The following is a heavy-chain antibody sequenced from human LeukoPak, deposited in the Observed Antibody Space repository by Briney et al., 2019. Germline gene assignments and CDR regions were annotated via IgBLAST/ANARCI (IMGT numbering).Heavy chain of an antibody. D-gene: IGHD6-6*01. J-gene: IGHJ4*02. CDR3: ARDLTDRGEYSSSPGPGD. CDR2: INPSGGST. V-gene: IGHV1-46*01. CDR1: GYTFTSYY. Sequence: GASVKVSCKASGYTFTSYYMHWVRQAPGQGLEWMGIINPSGGSTSYAQKFQGRVTMTRDTSTRTVYMELSSLRSEDTAVYYCARDLTDRGEYSSSPGPGDWGQGTLVTVSS.